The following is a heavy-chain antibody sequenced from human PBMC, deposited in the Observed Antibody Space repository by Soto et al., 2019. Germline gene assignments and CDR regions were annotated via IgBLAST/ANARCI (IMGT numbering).Heavy chain of an antibody. J-gene: IGHJ6*02. CDR3: AAEDSYYYGMDV. Sequence: EVQLVESGGGLLQPGGSLRLSCAASGFTFSGYSMNWVRQAPGKGLEWISYISSGGSTRYYADSVEGRFTISRDNARNSLYLQIYNLRDEDTAVYYCAAEDSYYYGMDVWGQGTTVTVSS. CDR2: ISSGGSTR. CDR1: GFTFSGYS. V-gene: IGHV3-48*02.